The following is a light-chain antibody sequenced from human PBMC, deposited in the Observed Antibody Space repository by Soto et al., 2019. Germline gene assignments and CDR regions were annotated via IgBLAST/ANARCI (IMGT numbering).Light chain of an antibody. Sequence: QLVLTQSPSASASLGASVKLTCTLSSGHSSYAIAWHQQQPEKGPRYLMKLNSDGSHSKGDGIPDRFSGSSSGAERYLTISSLQSEDEADYYCQVWDTTSDQGVFGTGTKLTVL. CDR1: SGHSSYA. CDR2: LNSDGSH. CDR3: QVWDTTSDQGV. V-gene: IGLV4-69*01. J-gene: IGLJ1*01.